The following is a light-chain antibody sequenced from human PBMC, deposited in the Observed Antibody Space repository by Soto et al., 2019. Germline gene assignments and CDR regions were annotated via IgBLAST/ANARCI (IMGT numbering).Light chain of an antibody. CDR1: QSVSSN. J-gene: IGKJ1*01. V-gene: IGKV3-15*01. CDR2: GAS. CDR3: QLYGASPKT. Sequence: EIVMTQSPATLSVSPGERATLSCRASQSVSSNLAWYQQKPGQAPRLLIYGASTRATGIPARFSGSGSGTEFTLTISSLQSEDFAVYYCQLYGASPKTFGQGTKVEIK.